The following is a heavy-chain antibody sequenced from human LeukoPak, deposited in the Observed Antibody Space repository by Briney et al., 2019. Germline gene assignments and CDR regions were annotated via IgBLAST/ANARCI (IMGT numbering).Heavy chain of an antibody. CDR1: GFTFTNAW. D-gene: IGHD6-19*01. J-gene: IGHJ4*02. CDR3: ANLAVADY. Sequence: KPGGSLRLSCAGSGFTFTNAWMSWVRQAPGKGLEWVSSITTGTTYMYYADSVKGRFTISRDNAKNSLFLQMNSLRAEDTAVYYCANLAVADYWGQGTLVTVSS. CDR2: ITTGTTYM. V-gene: IGHV3-21*01.